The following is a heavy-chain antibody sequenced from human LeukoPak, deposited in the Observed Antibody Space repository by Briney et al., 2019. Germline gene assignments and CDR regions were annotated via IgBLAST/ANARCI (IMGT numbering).Heavy chain of an antibody. CDR3: ARDLGYCTNGVCSPASFDP. J-gene: IGHJ5*02. Sequence: SVKVSFKASGGTFSSYAISWVRQAPGQGLEWMGRIIPILGIANYAQKFQGRVTITADKSTSTAYMELSSLRSEDTAVYYCARDLGYCTNGVCSPASFDPWGQGTLVTVSS. V-gene: IGHV1-69*04. CDR1: GGTFSSYA. D-gene: IGHD2-8*01. CDR2: IIPILGIA.